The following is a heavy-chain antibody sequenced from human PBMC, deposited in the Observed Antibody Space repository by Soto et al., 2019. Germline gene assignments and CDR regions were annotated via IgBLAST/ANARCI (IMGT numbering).Heavy chain of an antibody. Sequence: PGESLKISCKGSGYSFTIYWIGWVRQMPGQGREWMGLIYPGDSDTRYSTSFQGQVTISADKSISTAYLQWSSLKASDTAMYYCARHGPRVYYDNSDYYYFGMDVWGQGTTVTVSS. D-gene: IGHD3-22*01. CDR3: ARHGPRVYYDNSDYYYFGMDV. CDR1: GYSFTIYW. CDR2: IYPGDSDT. V-gene: IGHV5-51*01. J-gene: IGHJ6*02.